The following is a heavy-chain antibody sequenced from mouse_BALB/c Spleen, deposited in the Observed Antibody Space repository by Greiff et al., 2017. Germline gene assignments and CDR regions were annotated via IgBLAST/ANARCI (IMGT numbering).Heavy chain of an antibody. Sequence: EVMLVESGGGLVQPKGSLKLSCAASGFTFNTYAMNWVRQAPGKGLEWVARIRSKSNNYATYYADSVKDRFTISRDDSQSMLYLQMNNLKTEDTAMYYCVRLLYSIYAMDYWGQGTSVTVSS. CDR1: GFTFNTYA. V-gene: IGHV10-1*02. J-gene: IGHJ4*01. D-gene: IGHD2-1*01. CDR2: IRSKSNNYAT. CDR3: VRLLYSIYAMDY.